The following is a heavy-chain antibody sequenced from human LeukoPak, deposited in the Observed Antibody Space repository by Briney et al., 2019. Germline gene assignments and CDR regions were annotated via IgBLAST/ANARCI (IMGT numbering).Heavy chain of an antibody. J-gene: IGHJ2*01. CDR3: ARVRGYSGYDPRSYWYFDL. D-gene: IGHD5-12*01. CDR1: GFTFSIYA. Sequence: PGGSLRLSCAASGFTFSIYAMSWVRQAPAKGLEWVSSISDSGGSTNYADSVKGRFTISRDESKNTLYLQMSRLRAEDTALYFCARVRGYSGYDPRSYWYFDLWGRGTLVTVSS. V-gene: IGHV3-23*01. CDR2: ISDSGGST.